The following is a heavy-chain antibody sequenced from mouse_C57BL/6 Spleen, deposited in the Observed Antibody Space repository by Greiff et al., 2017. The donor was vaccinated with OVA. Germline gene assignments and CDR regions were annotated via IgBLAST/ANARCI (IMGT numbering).Heavy chain of an antibody. D-gene: IGHD1-1*01. CDR2: IDPETGGT. Sequence: VQLQQSGAGLVRPGASVTLSCKASGYTFTDYEMHWVKQTPVHGLEWIGAIDPETGGTAYNQKFKGKAILTADKSSSTAYMELRSLTSEDSAVYYCTNYGSSLYYFDYWGQGTTLTVSS. V-gene: IGHV1-15*01. CDR1: GYTFTDYE. CDR3: TNYGSSLYYFDY. J-gene: IGHJ2*01.